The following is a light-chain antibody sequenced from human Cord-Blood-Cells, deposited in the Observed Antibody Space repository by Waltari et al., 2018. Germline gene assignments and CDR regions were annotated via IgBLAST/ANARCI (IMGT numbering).Light chain of an antibody. V-gene: IGKV1-5*03. J-gene: IGKJ1*01. Sequence: DIQMTQSPPTLSPSVGDRVTITCRPSPIISSWLAWYQQKPGKAPKLLIYKASSLESGFPSRFSGSGSGTEFTLTISSLQPDDFATYYCQQYNSYWTFGQGTKVEIK. CDR3: QQYNSYWT. CDR2: KAS. CDR1: PIISSW.